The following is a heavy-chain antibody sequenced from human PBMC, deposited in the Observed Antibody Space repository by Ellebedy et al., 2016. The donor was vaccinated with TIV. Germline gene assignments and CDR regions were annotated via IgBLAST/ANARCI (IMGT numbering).Heavy chain of an antibody. D-gene: IGHD4-17*01. CDR2: IRTRPNGYTS. J-gene: IGHJ4*02. Sequence: GGSLRLXXAASGFTFSGHYMDWVRQAPGKGLEWVGRIRTRPNGYTSDYAASVEGRFTISRDDSENSLYLQMNSLKAEDTAVYYCVRVRHGVFFDYWGQGTLVTVSS. V-gene: IGHV3-72*01. CDR1: GFTFSGHY. CDR3: VRVRHGVFFDY.